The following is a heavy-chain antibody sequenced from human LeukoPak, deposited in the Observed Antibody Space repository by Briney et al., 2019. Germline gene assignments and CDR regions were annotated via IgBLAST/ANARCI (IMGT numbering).Heavy chain of an antibody. CDR1: GFTFSNAW. D-gene: IGHD6-19*01. CDR2: IKSKTDGGTT. CDR3: TTVILYSSGWPFDY. Sequence: PGGSLRLSCAASGFTFSNAWMDWVRQAPGKGLEWVGRIKSKTDGGTTDYAAPVKGRSTISRDDSKNTLYLQMNSLKTEDTAVYYCTTVILYSSGWPFDYWGQGTLVTVSS. V-gene: IGHV3-15*07. J-gene: IGHJ4*02.